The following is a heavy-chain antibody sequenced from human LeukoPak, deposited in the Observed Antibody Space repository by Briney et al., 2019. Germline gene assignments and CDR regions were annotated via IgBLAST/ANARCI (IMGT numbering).Heavy chain of an antibody. CDR1: GGSISSSSYY. CDR2: IYYSGST. Sequence: SETLSLTCTVSGGSISSSSYYWGWIRQPPGKGLEWIGSIYYSGSTYYNPSLKSRVTISVDTSKNQFSLKLSSVTAADTAVYYCARSRITMVRGGNWFDPWGQGTLVTVSS. D-gene: IGHD3-10*01. CDR3: ARSRITMVRGGNWFDP. J-gene: IGHJ5*02. V-gene: IGHV4-39*07.